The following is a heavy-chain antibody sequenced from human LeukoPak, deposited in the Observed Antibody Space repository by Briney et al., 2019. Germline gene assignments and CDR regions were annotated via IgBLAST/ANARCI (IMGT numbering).Heavy chain of an antibody. D-gene: IGHD5-18*01. CDR1: GFTFSSYA. CDR2: ISGNGGRT. V-gene: IGHV3-23*01. Sequence: GGSLRLSCAASGFTFSSYAMSWVRQAPGKGLEWVSVISGNGGRTYYADSVKGRFAISRDNSKNTLYLQMNSLRAEDTAVYYCAKVRDLDTVLGRFDNWGQGTLVTVSS. J-gene: IGHJ5*02. CDR3: AKVRDLDTVLGRFDN.